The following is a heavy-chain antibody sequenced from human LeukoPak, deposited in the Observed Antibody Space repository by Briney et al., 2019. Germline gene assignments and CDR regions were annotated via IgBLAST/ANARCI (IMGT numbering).Heavy chain of an antibody. CDR1: GYTFTGYY. CDR2: MNPNSGNT. J-gene: IGHJ4*02. Sequence: GASVKVSCKASGYTFTGYYMHWVRQAPGQGLEWMGWMNPNSGNTGYAQKFQGRVTMTRNTSISTAYMELSSLRSEDTAVYYCARGNYDILTGYYINGDYWGQGTLVTVSS. D-gene: IGHD3-9*01. CDR3: ARGNYDILTGYYINGDY. V-gene: IGHV1-8*02.